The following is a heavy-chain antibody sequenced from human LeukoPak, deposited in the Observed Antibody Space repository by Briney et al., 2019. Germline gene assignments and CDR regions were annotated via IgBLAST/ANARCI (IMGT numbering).Heavy chain of an antibody. J-gene: IGHJ6*03. D-gene: IGHD4-11*01. CDR2: MNPNSGNT. CDR3: AREAVSPRHYYYYMDV. Sequence: GASVKVSCKASGYTFTSYDINWVRQATGQGLEWMGWMNPNSGNTGYAQKFQGRVTMTRNTSISTAYMELSSLRSEDTAVYYCAREAVSPRHYYYYMDVWGKGTTVTVSS. V-gene: IGHV1-8*01. CDR1: GYTFTSYD.